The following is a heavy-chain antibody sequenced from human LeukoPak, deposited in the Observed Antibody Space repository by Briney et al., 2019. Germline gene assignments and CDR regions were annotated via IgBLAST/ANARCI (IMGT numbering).Heavy chain of an antibody. Sequence: GGSLRLSCAASGFTFSSYSMNWVRQAPGKGLEWVSYISSSSSTIYYADSVKGRFTISRDNAKNSLYLQMNSLRAEDTAVYYCARDGVVDIVATGAYAFDIWGQGTMVTVSS. D-gene: IGHD5-12*01. V-gene: IGHV3-48*01. J-gene: IGHJ3*02. CDR3: ARDGVVDIVATGAYAFDI. CDR1: GFTFSSYS. CDR2: ISSSSSTI.